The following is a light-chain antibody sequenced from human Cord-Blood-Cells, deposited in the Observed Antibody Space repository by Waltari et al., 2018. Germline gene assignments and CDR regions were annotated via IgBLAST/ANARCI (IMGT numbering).Light chain of an antibody. CDR3: QQSYSTPLT. V-gene: IGKV1-39*01. Sequence: DIQMTQSPSSLSASVGERVTITCRASQSISSQLNWYQQKPGKAPKLLIYAASSLQSGVPSRFSGSGSGTDFTLTISSLQPEDFATYYCQQSYSTPLTFGGGTKVEIK. J-gene: IGKJ4*01. CDR1: QSISSQ. CDR2: AAS.